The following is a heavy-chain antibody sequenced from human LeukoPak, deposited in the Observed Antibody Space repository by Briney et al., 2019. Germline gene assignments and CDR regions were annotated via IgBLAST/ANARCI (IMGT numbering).Heavy chain of an antibody. D-gene: IGHD6-25*01. Sequence: GGSLRLSCATSGFTFSVYWMTWVCQAPGKGLEWLINIKEDSSDQSSVDSVKGRFIISRDNAKNLLYLQMNSLRPDDTAVYYCARDLPSGFFDYWGQGTLVTVSS. V-gene: IGHV3-7*01. CDR2: IKEDSSDQ. CDR1: GFTFSVYW. J-gene: IGHJ4*02. CDR3: ARDLPSGFFDY.